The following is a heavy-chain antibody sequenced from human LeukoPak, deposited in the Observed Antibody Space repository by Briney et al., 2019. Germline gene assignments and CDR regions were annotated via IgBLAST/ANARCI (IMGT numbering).Heavy chain of an antibody. Sequence: GGSLRLSCAASGFTFSSYGMHWVRQAPGKGLEWVAVISYDGSNKYYADSVKGRFTISRDNSKNTLYLQMNSLRAEDTAVYYCAKDSGMGLTSDIDYWGQGTLVTVPS. CDR2: ISYDGSNK. CDR3: AKDSGMGLTSDIDY. D-gene: IGHD4/OR15-4a*01. CDR1: GFTFSSYG. V-gene: IGHV3-30*18. J-gene: IGHJ4*02.